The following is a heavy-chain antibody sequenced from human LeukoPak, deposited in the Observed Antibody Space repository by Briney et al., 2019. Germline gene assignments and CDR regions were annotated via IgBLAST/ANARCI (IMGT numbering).Heavy chain of an antibody. CDR1: GGTFISYA. V-gene: IGHV1-69*13. J-gene: IGHJ5*02. D-gene: IGHD6-19*01. CDR3: ARVMFRSGWYQGP. Sequence: SVKVSCKASGGTFISYAISWVRQAPGQGLEWMGGIIPIFGTANYAQKFQGRVTITADESTSTAYMELSSLRSEDTAVYYCARVMFRSGWYQGPWGQGTLVTVSS. CDR2: IIPIFGTA.